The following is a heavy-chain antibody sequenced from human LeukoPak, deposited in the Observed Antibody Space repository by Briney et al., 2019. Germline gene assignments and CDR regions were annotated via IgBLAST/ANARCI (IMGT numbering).Heavy chain of an antibody. CDR3: ARAFLVGYSPEEYFFDY. CDR2: IYHSGTT. D-gene: IGHD2-15*01. Sequence: SETLSLTCTVSGGSISRDTYYWGWIRQPPGKGLEWIGNIYHSGTTNYNPSLKSRVTISVDKSKNQFSLKLNSVTAADTAVYYCARAFLVGYSPEEYFFDYWGQGTLVTVSS. CDR1: GGSISRDTYY. V-gene: IGHV4-39*07. J-gene: IGHJ4*02.